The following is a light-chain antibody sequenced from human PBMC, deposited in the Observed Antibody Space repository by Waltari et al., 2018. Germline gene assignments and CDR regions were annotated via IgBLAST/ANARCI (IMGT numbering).Light chain of an antibody. V-gene: IGKV3-15*01. CDR1: QSVGTN. J-gene: IGKJ4*01. CDR3: QQHSTWPS. Sequence: EIVMTQSPATLSVLPGERATLSCRASQSVGTNLAWYQQTPGQAPRLLIYNVSTRAIDIPFRFSGSGFATEFTLTISSLQSEDFALYFCQQHSTWPSFGGGTKVEIK. CDR2: NVS.